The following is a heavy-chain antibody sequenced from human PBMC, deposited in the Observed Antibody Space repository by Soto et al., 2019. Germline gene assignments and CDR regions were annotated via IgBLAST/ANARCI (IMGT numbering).Heavy chain of an antibody. V-gene: IGHV3-30*18. J-gene: IGHJ4*02. CDR2: ISYDGSNK. Sequence: QVQLVESGGGVVQPGRSRRLSCAASGFTFSSYGMHWVRQAPGKGLEWVAVISYDGSNKNYADSVKGRFTISRDNSKNTRYLQMNSLGAEETAVYYCAKDRVATYDYVWGNSFDYWGQGTLVTVSS. CDR1: GFTFSSYG. D-gene: IGHD3-16*01. CDR3: AKDRVATYDYVWGNSFDY.